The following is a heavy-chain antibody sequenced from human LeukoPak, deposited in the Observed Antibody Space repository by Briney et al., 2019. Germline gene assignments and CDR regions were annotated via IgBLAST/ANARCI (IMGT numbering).Heavy chain of an antibody. Sequence: PGGSLRLSCAASGFTFSNAWVSWVRPAPGEGLEWGGRIKSKTDGGTTDYAAPVKGRFTISRDDSKNTLYLQMNSLKTEDTAVYYCTTDSGSYGEFDYWGQGTLVTVSS. J-gene: IGHJ4*02. CDR2: IKSKTDGGTT. V-gene: IGHV3-15*01. CDR3: TTDSGSYGEFDY. CDR1: GFTFSNAW. D-gene: IGHD1-26*01.